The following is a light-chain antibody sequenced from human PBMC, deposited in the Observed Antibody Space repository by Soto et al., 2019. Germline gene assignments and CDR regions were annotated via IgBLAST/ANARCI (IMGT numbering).Light chain of an antibody. Sequence: QSALTQPASVSGSPGQSITISCTGTSSDVGGYNYVSWYQQHPGKAPKLMIYEVSNRPSGVSNRFSGSKSGNTASLTISGLQAEDEAVYYCSSYTSSSLGVFGTGTKVTVL. V-gene: IGLV2-14*01. CDR2: EVS. J-gene: IGLJ1*01. CDR3: SSYTSSSLGV. CDR1: SSDVGGYNY.